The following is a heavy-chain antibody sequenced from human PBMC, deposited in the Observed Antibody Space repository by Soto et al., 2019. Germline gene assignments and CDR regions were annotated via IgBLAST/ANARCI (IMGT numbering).Heavy chain of an antibody. CDR3: ARGWGRIFDY. D-gene: IGHD7-27*01. CDR2: INHSGST. Sequence: QVQLQQWGAGLLKPSETLSLTCAVYGGSLSGYYWSWIRQPPGKGLEWIGEINHSGSTNYNPSLNSRVTISVDTSTNQFSLKLSSVTAADTAVYYCARGWGRIFDYWGQGTLVTVSS. CDR1: GGSLSGYY. V-gene: IGHV4-34*01. J-gene: IGHJ4*02.